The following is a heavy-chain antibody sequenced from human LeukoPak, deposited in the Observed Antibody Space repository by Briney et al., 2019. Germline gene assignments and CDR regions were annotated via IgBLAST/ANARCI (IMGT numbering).Heavy chain of an antibody. V-gene: IGHV3-23*01. CDR1: GFTFSSYW. J-gene: IGHJ4*02. D-gene: IGHD3-10*01. CDR3: AKDRGIISDY. Sequence: PGGSLRLSCVASGFTFSSYWMTWVRQAPGKGLEWVSAISGSGDSTYYADSVKGRFTISRDNSKNTLYLQMNSLRAEDTAVYYCAKDRGIISDYWGQGTLVTVSS. CDR2: ISGSGDST.